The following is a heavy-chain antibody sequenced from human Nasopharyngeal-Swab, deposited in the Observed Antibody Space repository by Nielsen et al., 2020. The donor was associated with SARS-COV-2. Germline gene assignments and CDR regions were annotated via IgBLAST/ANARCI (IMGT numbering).Heavy chain of an antibody. V-gene: IGHV2-70*11. Sequence: SGPTLVKPTQTLTLTCTFSGFSLSTSGMCVSWIRQPPVKALEWLARIDLDDDKYYSTSLNTRLTISKDTSKNQVVLTMTNMDPVDTATYYCARIRSPWYFDYWGQGTLVTVSS. CDR1: GFSLSTSGMC. CDR3: ARIRSPWYFDY. J-gene: IGHJ4*02. CDR2: IDLDDDK.